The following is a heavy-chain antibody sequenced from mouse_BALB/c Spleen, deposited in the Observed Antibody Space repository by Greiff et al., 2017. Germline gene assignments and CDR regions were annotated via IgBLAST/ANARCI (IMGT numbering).Heavy chain of an antibody. CDR2: IWAGGST. CDR3: ARSPYYDSQYYAMDY. J-gene: IGHJ4*01. CDR1: GFSLTSYG. D-gene: IGHD2-4*01. Sequence: VKLVESGPGLVAPSQSLSITCTASGFSLTSYGVHWVRQPPGKGLEWLGVIWAGGSTNYNSAHMSRLSTSKDNIKSHVFLNMNSLQTTDTAMYYCARSPYYDSQYYAMDYWGQGTSVTVSS. V-gene: IGHV2-9*02.